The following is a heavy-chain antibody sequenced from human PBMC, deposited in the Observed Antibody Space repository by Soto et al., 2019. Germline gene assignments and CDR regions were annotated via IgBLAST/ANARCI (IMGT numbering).Heavy chain of an antibody. J-gene: IGHJ4*02. CDR2: IYYSGST. V-gene: IGHV4-59*01. CDR1: GGSISSYY. CDR3: ARGGECTSHCYTRTFDY. D-gene: IGHD2-2*02. Sequence: SETLSLTCTVSGGSISSYYWSWIRQPPGKGLEWIGYIYYSGSTHYNPSLKSRVTISVDTSKNQFSLKLSSVAAADTAVYYCARGGECTSHCYTRTFDYWGQGTLVTVSS.